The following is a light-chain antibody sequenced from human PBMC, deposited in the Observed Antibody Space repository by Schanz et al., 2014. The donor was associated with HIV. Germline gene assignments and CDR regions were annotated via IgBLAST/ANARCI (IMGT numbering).Light chain of an antibody. J-gene: IGKJ3*01. Sequence: EIVLTQSPGTLSLSPGERATLSCRASQSVSSSYLAWYQQKPGQAPRLLIYGASSRATGIPARFSGSGSGTDFTLTISSLEPEDFAVYYCQHYGNSPPFTFGPGTKVEIK. CDR1: QSVSSSY. CDR2: GAS. CDR3: QHYGNSPPFT. V-gene: IGKV3-20*01.